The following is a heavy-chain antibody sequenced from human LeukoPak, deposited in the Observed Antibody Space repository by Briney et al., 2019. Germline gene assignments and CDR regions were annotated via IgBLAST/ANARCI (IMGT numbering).Heavy chain of an antibody. D-gene: IGHD2-2*01. J-gene: IGHJ4*02. CDR2: ISGSGCST. Sequence: GGSLRLSCAASGFTFSSYAMSWVRQAPGKGLEWVSAISGSGCSTYYADSVKGRFTISRDNSKNTLYLQMNSLRAEDTAVYYCARHIVVVPAAITDWGQGTLVTVSS. CDR3: ARHIVVVPAAITD. CDR1: GFTFSSYA. V-gene: IGHV3-23*01.